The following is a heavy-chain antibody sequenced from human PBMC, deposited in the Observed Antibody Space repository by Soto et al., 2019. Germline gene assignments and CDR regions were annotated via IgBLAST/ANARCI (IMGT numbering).Heavy chain of an antibody. CDR1: GGSISSSGYY. CDR2: IYHSGST. V-gene: IGHV4-31*03. CDR3: ARVRDGGIDAFDL. D-gene: IGHD2-15*01. Sequence: QVQLQESGPGLVKPSQTLSLTCIVSGGSISSSGYYWSWIRQHPGKGLEWIGYIYHSGSTYYNPSLKSRITISVDTSKKQFSLHLSSVTAADTAVYYCARVRDGGIDAFDLWGQGTMVTVSS. J-gene: IGHJ3*01.